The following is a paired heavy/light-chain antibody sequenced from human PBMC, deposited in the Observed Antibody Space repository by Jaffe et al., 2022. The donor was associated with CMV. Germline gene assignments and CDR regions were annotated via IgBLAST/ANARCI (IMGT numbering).Light chain of an antibody. CDR2: EVT. J-gene: IGLJ2*01. CDR1: SSDVGSYNL. Sequence: QSALTQPASVSGSPGQSITISCTGTSSDVGSYNLVSWYQQRPGKAPKLIIYEVTKWPSGVSNRFSGSKSGNTASLTISGLQADDEADYYCYSYAGSPTFVLFGGGTKLTVL. CDR3: YSYAGSPTFVL. V-gene: IGLV2-23*02.
Heavy chain of an antibody. CDR3: ASHEIQQWLSAFNI. J-gene: IGHJ3*02. D-gene: IGHD5-18*01. V-gene: IGHV4-39*01. CDR1: GDSIRSNNYY. Sequence: QLQLQESGPGLVKPSETLSLTCTVSGDSIRSNNYYWGWIRQPPGKGLEWIGSIHYGGTTYYNPSLKSRVTISVDTSKNQFSLKLRSMTAADTAVYYCASHEIQQWLSAFNIWGQGTVVSVSS. CDR2: IHYGGTT.